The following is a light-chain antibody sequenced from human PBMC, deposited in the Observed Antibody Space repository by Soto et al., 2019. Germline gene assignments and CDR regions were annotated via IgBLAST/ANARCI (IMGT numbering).Light chain of an antibody. CDR2: GNS. Sequence: QSVLTQPPSVSGAPGRRVTISCTGSSSNIGADYDVHWYRQLPGTAPKLLIYGNSNRPSGVPDRFSGSKSGTSASLAITGLQAEDEGDYYCQSYDSSLSGHWVFGGGTKLTVL. V-gene: IGLV1-40*01. CDR1: SSNIGADYD. CDR3: QSYDSSLSGHWV. J-gene: IGLJ3*02.